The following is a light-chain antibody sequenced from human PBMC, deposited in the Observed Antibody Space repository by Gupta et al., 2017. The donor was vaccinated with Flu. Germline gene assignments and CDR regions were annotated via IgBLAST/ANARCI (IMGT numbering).Light chain of an antibody. CDR2: DVS. Sequence: TLRPPSFRACLSIPSLVYNDVSTYLTWFQQRPGQSPKLLIYDVSTLHSGVPYRFSGSGSGTDFTLKISRLQAEDFAVYYCMQVSNCPFTFGPGTKVDIK. CDR3: MQVSNCPFT. J-gene: IGKJ3*01. CDR1: PSLVYNDVSTY. V-gene: IGKV2-30*01.